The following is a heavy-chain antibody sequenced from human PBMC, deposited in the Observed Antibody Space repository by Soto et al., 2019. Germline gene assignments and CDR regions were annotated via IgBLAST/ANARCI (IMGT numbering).Heavy chain of an antibody. D-gene: IGHD1-1*01. CDR1: GYTFSSYD. J-gene: IGHJ4*02. V-gene: IGHV1-8*02. Sequence: QVQLVQAGAEVKKPGASVKVSCEASGYTFSSYDISWVRQATGQGLEWMGWVNPKSNETDYAQKIQGRVTMTGNTSIRRAYMELSSLRSGDTAVYYCVRSGRRSGIDYWGQGTLVTVSS. CDR3: VRSGRRSGIDY. CDR2: VNPKSNET.